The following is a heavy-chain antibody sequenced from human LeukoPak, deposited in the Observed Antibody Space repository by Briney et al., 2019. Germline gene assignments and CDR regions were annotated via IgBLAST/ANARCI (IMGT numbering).Heavy chain of an antibody. V-gene: IGHV3-9*01. CDR2: ISWNSGSI. Sequence: PGRSLRLSCATSGFTFDDYAMHWDRQAPGKGLEWVSGISWNSGSIGYADSVKGRFTISRDNAKNSLYLQMNSLRAEDTGLYYRAKDVERFGELRHFDYWGQGTLVTVSS. J-gene: IGHJ4*02. CDR1: GFTFDDYA. D-gene: IGHD3-10*01. CDR3: AKDVERFGELRHFDY.